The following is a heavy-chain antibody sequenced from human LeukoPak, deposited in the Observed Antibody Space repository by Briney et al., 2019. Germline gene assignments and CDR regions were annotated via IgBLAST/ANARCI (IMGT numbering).Heavy chain of an antibody. CDR1: GYTLTELS. V-gene: IGHV1-24*01. CDR2: FDPEDGET. J-gene: IGHJ3*02. Sequence: ASVKVSCKVSGYTLTELSMHWVRQAPGKGLEWMGGFDPEDGETIYAQKFQGRATMTEDTSTDTAYMELSSLRSEDTAVYYCATAIYYYDSSGYSSAFDTWGQGTMVTVSS. CDR3: ATAIYYYDSSGYSSAFDT. D-gene: IGHD3-22*01.